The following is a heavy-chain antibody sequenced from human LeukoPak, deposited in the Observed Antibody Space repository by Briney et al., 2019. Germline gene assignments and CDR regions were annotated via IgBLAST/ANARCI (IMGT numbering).Heavy chain of an antibody. CDR2: INPYSGGT. CDR1: GYTFSTYY. Sequence: ASVKVSCKASGYTFSTYYLHWMRQAPGQGLEWMGWINPYSGGTNYAQKFQGRVTMTGDTSISTAYMELSRLRSHDTAVYYCARDFYDSSGYYPDYWGQGTLVTVSS. V-gene: IGHV1-2*02. J-gene: IGHJ4*02. D-gene: IGHD3-22*01. CDR3: ARDFYDSSGYYPDY.